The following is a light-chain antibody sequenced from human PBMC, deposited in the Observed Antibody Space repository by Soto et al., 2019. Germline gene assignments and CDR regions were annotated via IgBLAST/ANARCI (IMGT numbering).Light chain of an antibody. J-gene: IGLJ2*01. CDR1: SSNIGNNY. Sequence: QSVLTQPPSVSAAPGQKVTISCSGSSSNIGNNYVSWYQQLPGTAPKLLIYDNNKRPSGIPDRFSGSKSGTSATLGITGLGAGDEGDDYCGAWESGLRAVVFGGGTKLTVV. CDR3: GAWESGLRAVV. V-gene: IGLV1-51*01. CDR2: DNN.